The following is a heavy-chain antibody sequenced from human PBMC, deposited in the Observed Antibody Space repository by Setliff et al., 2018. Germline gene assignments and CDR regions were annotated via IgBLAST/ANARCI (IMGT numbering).Heavy chain of an antibody. CDR1: GASVSNVNYY. Sequence: PSETLSLTCSVSGASVSNVNYYWGWIRQPPGKGLEWVGSIYYSGKTYSNPSFKSRVTMSVDTSKNQFSLKLSSVTAADTAVYYCARLYIVVVVAATPAWFDPWGQG. CDR3: ARLYIVVVVAATPAWFDP. D-gene: IGHD2-15*01. J-gene: IGHJ5*02. V-gene: IGHV4-39*01. CDR2: IYYSGKT.